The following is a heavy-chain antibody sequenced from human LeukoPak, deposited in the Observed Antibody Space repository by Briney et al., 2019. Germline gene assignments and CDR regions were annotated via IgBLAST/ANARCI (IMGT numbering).Heavy chain of an antibody. V-gene: IGHV4-4*07. CDR2: IYTSGST. D-gene: IGHD3-3*01. J-gene: IGHJ4*02. CDR1: GGSISSYY. Sequence: SETLSLTCTVSGGSISSYYWSWIRQPAGKGLEWIGRIYTSGSTNYNPSLKSRVTMSVDTSENQFSLKLRSVTAADTAVYYCARDRVTYYDCWSGYYTPNYFDYWGQGTLVTVSS. CDR3: ARDRVTYYDCWSGYYTPNYFDY.